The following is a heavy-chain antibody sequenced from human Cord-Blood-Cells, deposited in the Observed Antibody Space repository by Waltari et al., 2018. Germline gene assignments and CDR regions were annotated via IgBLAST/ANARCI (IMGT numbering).Heavy chain of an antibody. Sequence: EVQLVESGGGLVQPGRSLRLSCTASGFTFGDYAMSWVRQAPGKGLEWVGFIRSKAYGGTTEYAASVKSRFTISRDDSKSIAYLQMNSLKTEDTAVYYCTRDQRVAAAGNYYYYGMDVWGQGTTVTVSS. CDR1: GFTFGDYA. CDR2: IRSKAYGGTT. J-gene: IGHJ6*02. D-gene: IGHD6-13*01. V-gene: IGHV3-49*04. CDR3: TRDQRVAAAGNYYYYGMDV.